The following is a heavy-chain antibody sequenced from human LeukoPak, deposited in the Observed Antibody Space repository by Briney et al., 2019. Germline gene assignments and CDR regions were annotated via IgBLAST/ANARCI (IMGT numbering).Heavy chain of an antibody. CDR3: ARDGPEYYYDSSGTRAYFDY. J-gene: IGHJ4*02. D-gene: IGHD3-22*01. Sequence: SETLSLTCTVSGGSISSYYWSWIRQPAGKGLGWIGRIYTSGSTNYNPSLKSRVTMSVDTSKNQFSLKLSSVTAADTAVYYCARDGPEYYYDSSGTRAYFDYWGQGTLVTVSS. V-gene: IGHV4-4*07. CDR1: GGSISSYY. CDR2: IYTSGST.